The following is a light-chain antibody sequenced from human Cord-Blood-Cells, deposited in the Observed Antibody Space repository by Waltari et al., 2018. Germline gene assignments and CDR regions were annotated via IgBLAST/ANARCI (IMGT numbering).Light chain of an antibody. CDR1: QSVSSY. Sequence: DIVLTQSPATLSLSPGERATLSCRTSQSVSSYLTWYQQKPGQAPRLLIYDASTRATGIPARFSGSGSGTDFTLTISSLEPEDFAVYYCQQRSNWPPEWTFGQGTKVEIK. J-gene: IGKJ1*01. CDR2: DAS. CDR3: QQRSNWPPEWT. V-gene: IGKV3-11*01.